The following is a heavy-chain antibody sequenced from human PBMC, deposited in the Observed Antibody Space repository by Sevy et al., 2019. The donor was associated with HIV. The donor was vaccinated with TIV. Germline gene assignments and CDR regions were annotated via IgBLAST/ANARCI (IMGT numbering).Heavy chain of an antibody. Sequence: GGSLRLSCAASGFTFSSYEMNWVRQAPGKGLEWVSYISNSGTTKYYSDSVKGRFTISRDNARNSLYLQMHSLRAEDTVVYYCARDLPPSATTVAHFDCWGQGTLVTVSS. V-gene: IGHV3-48*03. CDR3: ARDLPPSATTVAHFDC. CDR1: GFTFSSYE. CDR2: ISNSGTTK. J-gene: IGHJ4*02. D-gene: IGHD4-17*01.